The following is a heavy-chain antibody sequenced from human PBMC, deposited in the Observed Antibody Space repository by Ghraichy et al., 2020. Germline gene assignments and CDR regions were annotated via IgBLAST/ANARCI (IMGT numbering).Heavy chain of an antibody. D-gene: IGHD3-3*01. Sequence: GGSLRLSCAASGFTFDDYAMHWVRQAPGKGLEWVSGISWNSGSIGYADSVKGRFTISRDNAKNSLYLQMNSLRAEDTALYYCAKEARIYDFWSGYYERYYYGMDVWGQGTTVTVSS. J-gene: IGHJ6*02. V-gene: IGHV3-9*01. CDR2: ISWNSGSI. CDR1: GFTFDDYA. CDR3: AKEARIYDFWSGYYERYYYGMDV.